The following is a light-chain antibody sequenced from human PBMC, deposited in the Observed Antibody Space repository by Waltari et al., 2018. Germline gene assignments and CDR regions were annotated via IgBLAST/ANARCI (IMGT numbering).Light chain of an antibody. V-gene: IGKV4-1*01. Sequence: DIVMTQSPDSLAVSLGERATINRTSSQSVLDSSNNNKFLAWYQQTAGQPPRLPIYWASTRDSGVPDRFSGSGSGTDFTLTISSLQAEDVAIYYCHQYYSPPGTFGQGTRVEIK. CDR3: HQYYSPPGT. J-gene: IGKJ1*01. CDR2: WAS. CDR1: QSVLDSSNNNKF.